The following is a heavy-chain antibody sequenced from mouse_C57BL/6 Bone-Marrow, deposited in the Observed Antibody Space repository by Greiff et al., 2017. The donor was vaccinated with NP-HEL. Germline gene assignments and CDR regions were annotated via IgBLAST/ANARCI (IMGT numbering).Heavy chain of an antibody. CDR2: ISSGGSYT. J-gene: IGHJ3*01. CDR1: GFTFSSYG. Sequence: EVKLVESGGDLVKPGGSLKLSCAASGFTFSSYGMSWVRQTPDKRLEWVATISSGGSYTYYPDSVKGRFTISRDNAKNTLYLRMSSLKSEDTAMYYCARPYYSTMIFAYWGQGTLVTVSA. CDR3: ARPYYSTMIFAY. V-gene: IGHV5-6*01. D-gene: IGHD2-5*01.